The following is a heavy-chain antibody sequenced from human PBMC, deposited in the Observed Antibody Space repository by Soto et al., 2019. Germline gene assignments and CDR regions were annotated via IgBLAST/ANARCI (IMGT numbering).Heavy chain of an antibody. CDR2: IIPFFGTA. J-gene: IGHJ6*02. CDR3: ARGRSVAGTWGYYYYGMDV. D-gene: IGHD6-19*01. CDR1: GGTVSNYA. V-gene: IGHV1-69*06. Sequence: QVQLVQSGAEVKKPGSSVTVSCTAPGGTVSNYAISWMRQAPGQGLEWMGGIIPFFGTANYARKFQGKVTITADKSTNTAYIELNSLTSENTAVYYCARGRSVAGTWGYYYYGMDVWGQGTTVTVS.